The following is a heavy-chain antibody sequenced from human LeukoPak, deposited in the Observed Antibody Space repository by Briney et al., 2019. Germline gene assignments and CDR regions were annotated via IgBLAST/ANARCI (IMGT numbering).Heavy chain of an antibody. CDR2: ISSGGTSI. Sequence: PGGSLRLSCAASGFTLSDYYMSWIRQAPGKRLEWVSYISSGGTSIYYADSVKGRFTISRDNAKSSLYLQLDSLRADDTAVYLCARGASGSYYSEYYFDLWGQGTLVTVSS. J-gene: IGHJ4*02. V-gene: IGHV3-11*01. CDR1: GFTLSDYY. CDR3: ARGASGSYYSEYYFDL. D-gene: IGHD3-10*01.